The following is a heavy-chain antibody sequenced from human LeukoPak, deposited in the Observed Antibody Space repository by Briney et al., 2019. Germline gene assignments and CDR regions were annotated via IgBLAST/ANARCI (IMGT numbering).Heavy chain of an antibody. CDR2: INGDGSST. Sequence: PGGSLRLSCAASGLTSSSFWTHSVRQAPGKGLVWVSRINGDGSSTNYADSVKGRFTISRDNAKHTLLLQMNSVRAEDTAVYYSASGPSASAGDYGGRGALVTVSS. J-gene: IGHJ4*02. CDR1: GLTSSSFW. CDR3: ASGPSASAGDY. D-gene: IGHD6-13*01. V-gene: IGHV3-74*01.